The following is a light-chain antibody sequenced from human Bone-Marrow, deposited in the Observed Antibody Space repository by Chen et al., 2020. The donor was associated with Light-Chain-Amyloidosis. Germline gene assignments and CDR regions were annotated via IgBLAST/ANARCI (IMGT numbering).Light chain of an antibody. J-gene: IGLJ3*02. CDR2: DDS. CDR1: TIGSTS. CDR3: QVWDRSSDRPV. V-gene: IGLV3-21*02. Sequence: SYVLTQPSSVSVAPGQTATIASGGNTIGSTSVHWYQPTPGQAPLLVVYDDSDRHSVIPERLSGSNSGNTATLTISRVEAGDEADYYCQVWDRSSDRPVFGGGTKLTVL.